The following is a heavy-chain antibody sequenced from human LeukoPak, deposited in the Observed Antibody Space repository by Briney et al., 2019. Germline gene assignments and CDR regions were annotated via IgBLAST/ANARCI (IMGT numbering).Heavy chain of an antibody. V-gene: IGHV3-33*01. CDR2: IWYDGSNK. CDR1: GFTFSSYG. J-gene: IGHJ4*02. Sequence: GGSLRLSCAASGFTFSSYGMHWVRQAPGEGLEWVAVIWYDGSNKYYTESVKGRFTISRDTSKNTVYLQMNSLRAEDTAVYYCVRDDSSGNYFDYWGQGSLVTVSS. D-gene: IGHD3-22*01. CDR3: VRDDSSGNYFDY.